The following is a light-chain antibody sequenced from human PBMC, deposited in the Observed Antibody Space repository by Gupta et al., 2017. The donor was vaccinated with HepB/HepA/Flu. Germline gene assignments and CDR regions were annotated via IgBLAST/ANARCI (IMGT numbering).Light chain of an antibody. Sequence: SELTQPPSGSVSPGQTARSTCSGDALPRKYAYWYQQRPGQALVLLIYKNRERPVGIPERYSGCRSGTTVTLTIRGVQAEDEYYYYCQSTDISGVVFGGGTKVTVL. CDR1: ALPRKY. V-gene: IGLV3-25*03. CDR2: KNR. J-gene: IGLJ2*01. CDR3: QSTDISGVV.